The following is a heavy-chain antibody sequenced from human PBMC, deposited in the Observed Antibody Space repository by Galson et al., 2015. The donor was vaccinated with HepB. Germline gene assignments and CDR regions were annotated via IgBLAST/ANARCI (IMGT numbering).Heavy chain of an antibody. CDR2: VYYSGST. D-gene: IGHD3-10*01. CDR1: GGSISTYY. J-gene: IGHJ5*02. Sequence: LSLTCTVSGGSISTYYWSWIRQPPGKGLEWIGYVYYSGSTKYNPSLKSRVTISVDPSKNQFSLKLSSVTAADTAMYYCARVSGLRGWFDPWGQGTLVIVSS. CDR3: ARVSGLRGWFDP. V-gene: IGHV4-59*01.